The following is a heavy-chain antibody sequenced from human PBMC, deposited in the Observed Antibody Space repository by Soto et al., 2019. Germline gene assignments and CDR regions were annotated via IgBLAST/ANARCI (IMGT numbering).Heavy chain of an antibody. Sequence: EVQLLESGGGLVQPGGSLRLSWAASGFTFSSYAMSWVRQAPGKGLEWVSAISGSGGSTYYADSVKGRFTISRDNSKNTLYLQMNSLRAEDTAVYYCAKDDPTIFGVVIIGLGAFDIWGQGTMVTVSS. CDR3: AKDDPTIFGVVIIGLGAFDI. D-gene: IGHD3-3*01. CDR2: ISGSGGST. J-gene: IGHJ3*02. CDR1: GFTFSSYA. V-gene: IGHV3-23*01.